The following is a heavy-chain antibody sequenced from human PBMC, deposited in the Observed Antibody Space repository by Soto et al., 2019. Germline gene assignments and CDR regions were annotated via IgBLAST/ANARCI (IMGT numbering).Heavy chain of an antibody. Sequence: PGESLRLSCAASGFTFSSSKMYWVRPAQGKGRGWVSYIHPSGQPIFYADSVKGRFTISRDNAKNSLYLQMSSLRAEDSAVYYCARRASLWGQGTMVTVSS. CDR3: ARRASL. D-gene: IGHD1-26*01. J-gene: IGHJ3*01. CDR2: IHPSGQPI. V-gene: IGHV3-48*03. CDR1: GFTFSSSK.